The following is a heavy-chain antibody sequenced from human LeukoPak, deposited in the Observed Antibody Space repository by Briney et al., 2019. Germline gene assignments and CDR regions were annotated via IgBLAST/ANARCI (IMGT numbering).Heavy chain of an antibody. CDR1: GFTFSGYN. J-gene: IGHJ3*02. Sequence: GGSLRLSCAASGFTFSGYNMIWVRQAPGKGLEWVSSIDSSSSYVYYPDSVRGRFTISRDNAKNSLDLQMNSLRAEDTAVYFCARAYCSSTTCYTYDAFDIWGQGTMVTVSS. CDR3: ARAYCSSTTCYTYDAFDI. D-gene: IGHD2-2*02. V-gene: IGHV3-21*01. CDR2: IDSSSSYV.